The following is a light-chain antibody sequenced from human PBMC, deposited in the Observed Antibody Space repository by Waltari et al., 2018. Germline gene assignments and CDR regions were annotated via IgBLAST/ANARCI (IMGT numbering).Light chain of an antibody. Sequence: IRMPQSPSSLSASVGDIGTITCRASQDIRNDLSWYQLVPGKAPKLLIYATFNLHTGVPFRFSGSRSGADFTLTLSRLQAEDFATYYCLQDYNYPRTFGPGTKVAMK. J-gene: IGKJ1*01. V-gene: IGKV1-6*01. CDR3: LQDYNYPRT. CDR1: QDIRND. CDR2: ATF.